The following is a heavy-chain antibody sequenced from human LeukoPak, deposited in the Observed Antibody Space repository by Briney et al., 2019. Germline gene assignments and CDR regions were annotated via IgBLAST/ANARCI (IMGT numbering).Heavy chain of an antibody. CDR2: IRYDGSNK. J-gene: IGHJ4*02. D-gene: IGHD3-10*01. V-gene: IGHV3-30*02. CDR3: AKDTAGFGELLLDY. Sequence: GGSLRLSCAASGFTFSSYGMHWIRQAPGKGLELVAFIRYDGSNKYYADSVKGRFTISRDNSENTLYLQMNSLRAEDTAVYYCAKDTAGFGELLLDYWGQGTLVTVSS. CDR1: GFTFSSYG.